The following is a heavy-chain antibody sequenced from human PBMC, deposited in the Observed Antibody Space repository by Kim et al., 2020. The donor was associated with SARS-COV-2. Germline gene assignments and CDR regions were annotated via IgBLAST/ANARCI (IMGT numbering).Heavy chain of an antibody. CDR3: AKDQTTVTPRVAFDI. V-gene: IGHV3-23*01. Sequence: GGSLRLSCAASGFTFTNYVMSWVRQAPGKGLEWVSVISGPGDNTYYADSVKGRLPISRDNYKSTLYLQLNSLRAEDTAIYYCAKDQTTVTPRVAFDIWGQGAMITVSS. J-gene: IGHJ3*02. D-gene: IGHD4-17*01. CDR2: ISGPGDNT. CDR1: GFTFTNYV.